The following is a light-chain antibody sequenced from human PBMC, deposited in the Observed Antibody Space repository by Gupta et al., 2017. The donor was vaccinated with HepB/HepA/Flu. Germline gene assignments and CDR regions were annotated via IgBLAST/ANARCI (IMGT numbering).Light chain of an antibody. Sequence: EIVLTQPPATLSLSPGERATLSCRASQSVSSYLAWYQQKPGQAPRLLIYDASNRATGIPARFSGSWSGTDFTLTISSLEPEDFAVYYCQQSSNWPPWTFGEGTKVEIK. CDR3: QQSSNWPPWT. J-gene: IGKJ1*01. CDR2: DAS. V-gene: IGKV3-11*01. CDR1: QSVSSY.